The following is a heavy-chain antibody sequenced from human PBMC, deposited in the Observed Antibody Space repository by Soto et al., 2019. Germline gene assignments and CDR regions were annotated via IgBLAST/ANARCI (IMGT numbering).Heavy chain of an antibody. V-gene: IGHV3-74*03. CDR2: IDSDGSTT. Sequence: PGGSLRLSCAASGFPCSFFWMHWVRQVPGKGLVWVSRIDSDGSTTTYADSVKGRFTISRDSAKSSLYLQMTSLRTEDTAIYYCARGGRLGPHSFDYWGRGSLVTVSS. CDR1: GFPCSFFW. D-gene: IGHD3-16*01. CDR3: ARGGRLGPHSFDY. J-gene: IGHJ4*02.